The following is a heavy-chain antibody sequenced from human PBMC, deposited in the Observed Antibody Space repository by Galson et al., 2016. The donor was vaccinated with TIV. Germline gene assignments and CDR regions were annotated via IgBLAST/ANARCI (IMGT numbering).Heavy chain of an antibody. CDR2: FDPEVSNT. V-gene: IGHV1-24*01. CDR3: ATVAWFPGLSLDN. J-gene: IGHJ4*02. D-gene: IGHD3-22*01. Sequence: SVKVSCKVSGNSLNELVIHWVRQAPGKGLEWMGGFDPEVSNTVYAQMLQGRVTMTADTSTDTAYMELGSLRFEGTAVYYCATVAWFPGLSLDNWGQGTLVTVSS. CDR1: GNSLNELV.